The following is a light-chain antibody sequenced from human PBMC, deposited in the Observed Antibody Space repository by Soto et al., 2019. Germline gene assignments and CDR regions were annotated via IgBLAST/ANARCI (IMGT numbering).Light chain of an antibody. CDR2: GAS. V-gene: IGKV3-11*01. J-gene: IGKJ5*01. CDR1: QSVHTF. CDR3: HRRSNWPPDT. Sequence: EIVLTQSPDTLSLSPGEGASLSCRASQSVHTFLAWYQQKPGQAPRLLIYGASTRATGVPARFSCSGSGTDFTLTISSLEPEDFAVYYCHRRSNWPPDTFGQGTRL.